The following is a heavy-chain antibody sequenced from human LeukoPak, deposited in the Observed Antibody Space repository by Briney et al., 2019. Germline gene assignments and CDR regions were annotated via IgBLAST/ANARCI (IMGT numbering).Heavy chain of an antibody. Sequence: SVKVSCKASGGTFSSYAISWVRQAPGQGLEWMGGIIPIFGTANYAQKFQGRVTMTRNTSISTAYMELSSLRSEDTAVYYCARSQREGGVYYWGQGTLVTVSS. CDR2: IIPIFGTA. J-gene: IGHJ4*02. CDR3: ARSQREGGVYY. D-gene: IGHD1-26*01. CDR1: GGTFSSYA. V-gene: IGHV1-69*05.